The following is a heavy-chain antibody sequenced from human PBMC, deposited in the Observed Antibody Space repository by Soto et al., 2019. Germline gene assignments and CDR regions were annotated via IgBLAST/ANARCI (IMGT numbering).Heavy chain of an antibody. CDR1: GYTFTSYA. Sequence: SVKVSCKASGYTFTSYAMHWVRQAPGQRLEWMGWINAGNGNTKYSQKFQGRVTITRDTSASTAYMELSSLRSEDTAVYYCARDRRGYSGYDPGYYYYYGMDVWGQGTTVTVSS. D-gene: IGHD5-12*01. J-gene: IGHJ6*02. CDR3: ARDRRGYSGYDPGYYYYYGMDV. V-gene: IGHV1-3*01. CDR2: INAGNGNT.